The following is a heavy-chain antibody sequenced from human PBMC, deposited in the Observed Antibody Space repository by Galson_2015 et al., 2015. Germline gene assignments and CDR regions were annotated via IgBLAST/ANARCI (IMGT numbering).Heavy chain of an antibody. D-gene: IGHD3-22*01. J-gene: IGHJ6*03. V-gene: IGHV3-74*01. Sequence: SLRLSCAASGFTFSSYWMHWVRQAPGKGLVWVSRINSDGSSTSYADSVKGRFTISRDNAKNTLYLQMNSLRAEDTAVYYCARNYDSSGYYYGVYYYYMDVWGKGTTVTVSS. CDR3: ARNYDSSGYYYGVYYYYMDV. CDR2: INSDGSST. CDR1: GFTFSSYW.